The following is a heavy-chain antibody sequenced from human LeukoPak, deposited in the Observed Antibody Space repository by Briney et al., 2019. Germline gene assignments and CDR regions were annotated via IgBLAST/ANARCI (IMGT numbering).Heavy chain of an antibody. D-gene: IGHD4-17*01. CDR3: VRVGEDYGDRWDF. V-gene: IGHV3-9*01. CDR2: ISWNSGSI. Sequence: GGSLRLSCAASGFTFDDYAMHWVRQAPGKGLEWVSGISWNSGSIGYADSVKGRFTISRDNAKNTLYLQMNSLRAEDTAVYYCVRVGEDYGDRWDFWGQGTLVTVSP. CDR1: GFTFDDYA. J-gene: IGHJ4*02.